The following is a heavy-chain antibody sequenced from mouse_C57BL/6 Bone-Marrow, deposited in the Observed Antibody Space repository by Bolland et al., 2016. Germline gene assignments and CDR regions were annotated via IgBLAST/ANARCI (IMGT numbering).Heavy chain of an antibody. J-gene: IGHJ2*01. CDR3: ARSRYYGSSSLFAY. V-gene: IGHV1-26*01. D-gene: IGHD1-1*01. Sequence: SYNQKFKGKATLTVDKSSSTAYMELRSLTSEDSAVYYCARSRYYGSSSLFAYWGQGTT.